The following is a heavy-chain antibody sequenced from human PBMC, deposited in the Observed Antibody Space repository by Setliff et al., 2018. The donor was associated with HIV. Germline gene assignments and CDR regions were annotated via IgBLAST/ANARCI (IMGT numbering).Heavy chain of an antibody. V-gene: IGHV4-34*01. Sequence: KPSETLSLTCAVYGGSFSAYHWSWIRQTPGKGLEWLGEINDSGSTTYNPSLKSRVTISVDTSKNQFSLKLSSVTAADTAVYYCARGYYYDTKGFGYWGQGTLVTSPQ. CDR1: GGSFSAYH. J-gene: IGHJ4*02. D-gene: IGHD3-22*01. CDR2: INDSGST. CDR3: ARGYYYDTKGFGY.